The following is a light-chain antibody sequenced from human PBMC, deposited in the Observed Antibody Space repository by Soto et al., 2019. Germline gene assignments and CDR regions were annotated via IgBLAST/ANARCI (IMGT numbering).Light chain of an antibody. Sequence: QSALTQPPSASGSPGQSVTISCTGTKNDIGVYDFVSWYQHHPGKAPRLIIYEVVQRPSGVPDRFSGSKSGNTASLAISNLQSEDEADYYCAAWDGNLNGWLFGGGTKLTVL. CDR3: AAWDGNLNGWL. CDR2: EVV. CDR1: KNDIGVYDF. J-gene: IGLJ3*02. V-gene: IGLV2-8*01.